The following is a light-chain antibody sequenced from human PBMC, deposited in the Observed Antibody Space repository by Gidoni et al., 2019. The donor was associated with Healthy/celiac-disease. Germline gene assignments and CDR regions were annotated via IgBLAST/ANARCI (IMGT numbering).Light chain of an antibody. J-gene: IGLJ2*01. V-gene: IGLV1-40*01. CDR2: RNS. CDR3: QSYDSSLCGSV. CDR1: SSNIGAGYD. Sequence: QSVLTPPPSVSGSPGQRVTISCTVSSSNIGAGYDVHWYQQLPGTAPKLHIYRNSNRPSGVPDRFSGSKSGTSAFLAITGLQAEDEADYSCQSYDSSLCGSVFVGGTKLTVL.